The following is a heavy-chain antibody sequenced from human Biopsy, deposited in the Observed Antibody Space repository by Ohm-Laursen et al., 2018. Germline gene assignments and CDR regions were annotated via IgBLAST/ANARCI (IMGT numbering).Heavy chain of an antibody. CDR3: VRGRAY. Sequence: SLRLSCSASGFTVSTTYMSWVRQAPGKGLEWVSIIYLDGNSYYTDSVKVRFTISRDNSKNALYLQMNGLMPADTAKYYCVRGRAYWGQGTLVTVSS. CDR1: GFTVSTTY. V-gene: IGHV3-53*01. CDR2: IYLDGNS. J-gene: IGHJ4*02.